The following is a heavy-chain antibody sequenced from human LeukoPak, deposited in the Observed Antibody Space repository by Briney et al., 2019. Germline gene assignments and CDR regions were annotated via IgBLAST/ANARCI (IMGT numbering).Heavy chain of an antibody. D-gene: IGHD6-19*01. Sequence: SSETLSLTCTVSGGSISSYYWSWIRQPPGKGLEWIGYIYYSGTTYYNPSLKSRVTISVDTSKNQFSLKLNSVTAADTAVYYCARVSSRGRTDFDYWGQGTLVTVSS. CDR1: GGSISSYY. J-gene: IGHJ4*02. V-gene: IGHV4-59*01. CDR3: ARVSSRGRTDFDY. CDR2: IYYSGTT.